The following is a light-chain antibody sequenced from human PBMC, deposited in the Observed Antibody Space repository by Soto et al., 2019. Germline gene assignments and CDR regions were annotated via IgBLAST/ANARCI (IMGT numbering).Light chain of an antibody. V-gene: IGKV3-20*01. CDR2: GAS. CDR1: QSVSSSY. Sequence: EIVLTQSPGTLSLSPGERATLSCRASQSVSSSYLAWYQQKPGQAPRLLLYGASSRATGIPDRFSGSGSGPDXTXXISXXEPXXFAVYYCQQYGSSPWTFGQGTKVEIK. CDR3: QQYGSSPWT. J-gene: IGKJ1*01.